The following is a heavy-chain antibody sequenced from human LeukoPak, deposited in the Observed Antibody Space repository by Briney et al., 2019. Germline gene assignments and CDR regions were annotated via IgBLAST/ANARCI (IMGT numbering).Heavy chain of an antibody. CDR3: ARDYYDSSGFFGGGY. D-gene: IGHD3-22*01. CDR1: RFTFSSYP. V-gene: IGHV3-30-3*01. CDR2: ISYDGSNE. J-gene: IGHJ4*02. Sequence: SLRLSCAASRFTFSSYPMHWFRQAPGKGPESVALISYDGSNEYYADSVKGRFTISKDNSKNTLYLQMSSLRAEDTAVYHCARDYYDSSGFFGGGYWGQGTLVTVSS.